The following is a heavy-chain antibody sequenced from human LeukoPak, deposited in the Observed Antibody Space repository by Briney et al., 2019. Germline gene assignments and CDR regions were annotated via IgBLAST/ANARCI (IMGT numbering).Heavy chain of an antibody. D-gene: IGHD2-21*02. V-gene: IGHV4-38-2*02. CDR2: IYRTGST. CDR1: GYSISSGYY. J-gene: IGHJ4*02. Sequence: SETLSLTCTVSGYSISSGYYWGWIRQPPGKGLEWIGSIYRTGSTYYSPSLKSRVTISVDTSKNQFSLKLTSVTAADTAVYYCASILLACGGDCYPEHYFDYWGQGTLVTVSS. CDR3: ASILLACGGDCYPEHYFDY.